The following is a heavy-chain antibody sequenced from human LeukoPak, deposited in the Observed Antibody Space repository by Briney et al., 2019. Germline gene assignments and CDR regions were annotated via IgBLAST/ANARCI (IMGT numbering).Heavy chain of an antibody. CDR1: GYTFTSYY. CDR2: INPSGGST. CDR3: VWAEEGY. D-gene: IGHD1-26*01. Sequence: GASVKVSCKASGYTFTSYYMHWVRQAPGQGLVWMGIINPSGGSTSYAQKFQGRVAMTRDTSTSTVYMELSSLRSEDTAVYYCVWAEEGYWGQGTLVTVSS. J-gene: IGHJ4*02. V-gene: IGHV1-46*01.